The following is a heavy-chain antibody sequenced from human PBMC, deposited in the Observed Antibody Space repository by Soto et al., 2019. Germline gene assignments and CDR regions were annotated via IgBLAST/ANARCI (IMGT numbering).Heavy chain of an antibody. CDR1: GFTFSSYG. J-gene: IGHJ4*02. V-gene: IGHV3-33*01. CDR3: ARDLTFGRGWTPDY. D-gene: IGHD3-16*01. CDR2: IWYDGSNK. Sequence: GGSLRLSCAASGFTFSSYGMHWVRQAPGKGLEWVAVIWYDGSNKYYADSVKGRFTISRDNSKNTLYLQMNSLRAEDTAVYYCARDLTFGRGWTPDYSGQATLVTVSS.